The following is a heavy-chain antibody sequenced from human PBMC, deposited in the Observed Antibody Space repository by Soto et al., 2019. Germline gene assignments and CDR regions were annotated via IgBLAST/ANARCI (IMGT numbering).Heavy chain of an antibody. J-gene: IGHJ4*02. CDR3: ARAEGIREFEF. V-gene: IGHV1-18*04. CDR2: ISGYNGNT. Sequence: GASVKVSCKASGYTFSNYGISWVRQAPGQGLEWMGWISGYNGNTAYARNLQDRITMTIDAPTTTAYMELRSLRSDDTAVYYCARAEGIREFEFWGLGTLVTVSS. CDR1: GYTFSNYG. D-gene: IGHD3-3*02.